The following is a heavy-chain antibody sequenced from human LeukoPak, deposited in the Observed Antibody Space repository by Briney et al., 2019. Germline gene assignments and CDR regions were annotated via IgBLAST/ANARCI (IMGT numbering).Heavy chain of an antibody. CDR1: GFTFSSYA. V-gene: IGHV3-23*01. J-gene: IGHJ4*02. D-gene: IGHD3-22*01. CDR3: AKLIHYYDTSGPRDY. Sequence: GGSLRLSCAASGFTFSSYAMSWVRQAPGKGLEWVSGITGGSGSSTYYADSVKGRFTISRDNSRNTVYLQMNSLRAEDTAVYHCAKLIHYYDTSGPRDYWGQGTLVTVSS. CDR2: ITGGSGSST.